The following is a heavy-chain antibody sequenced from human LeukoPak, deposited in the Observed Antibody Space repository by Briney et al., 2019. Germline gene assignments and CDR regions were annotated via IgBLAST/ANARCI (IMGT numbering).Heavy chain of an antibody. CDR2: IYSGDRT. D-gene: IGHD1-26*01. CDR1: GFTFVSNT. V-gene: IGHV3-66*04. CDR3: AGPYSGSYYTAFDI. J-gene: IGHJ3*02. Sequence: GGSLRLSCAASGFTFVSNTMNGVGRAPGRGRDKVSIIYSGDRTYYADSVKGRFTISRDNAKNSLYLQMNSLRAEDTAVYYCAGPYSGSYYTAFDIWGQGTMVTVSS.